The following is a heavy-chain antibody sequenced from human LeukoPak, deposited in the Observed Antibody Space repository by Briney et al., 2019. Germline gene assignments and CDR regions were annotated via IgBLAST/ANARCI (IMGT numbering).Heavy chain of an antibody. CDR1: GFIFSTYG. CDR3: AKPYWNDAVAADY. Sequence: PGGSLRLSCVASGFIFSTYGMNWVRQAPGKGLEWVSAISGSGGSTYYADSVKGRFTISRDNSKNTLYLQMNSLRAEDTAVYYCAKPYWNDAVAADYWGQGTLVTVSS. V-gene: IGHV3-23*01. D-gene: IGHD1-1*01. CDR2: ISGSGGST. J-gene: IGHJ4*02.